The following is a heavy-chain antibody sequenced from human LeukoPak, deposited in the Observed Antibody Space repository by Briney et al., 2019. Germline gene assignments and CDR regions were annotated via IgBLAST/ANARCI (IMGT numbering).Heavy chain of an antibody. CDR2: ISISSTTI. J-gene: IGHJ4*02. CDR3: ARSLRYSSSWYNFDY. D-gene: IGHD6-13*01. V-gene: IGHV3-48*02. CDR1: GFTFRKYN. Sequence: GGSLRLSCEASGFTFRKYNMNWVRQAPGKGLEWVSYISISSTTIYYADSVKGRFTISRDNAKNSLYLQMNSLRDEDTAVYYCARSLRYSSSWYNFDYWGQGTLVTVSS.